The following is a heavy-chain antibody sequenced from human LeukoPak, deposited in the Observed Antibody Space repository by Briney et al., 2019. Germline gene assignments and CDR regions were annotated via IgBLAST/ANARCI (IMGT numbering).Heavy chain of an antibody. Sequence: GGSLRPSCAASGFTFSSYSMNWVRQAPGKGLEWASSISSSSSYIYYADSVKGRFTISRDNAKNSLYLQMNSLRAEDTAVYYCARDPPTGYSSGWYFDYWGQGTLVTVSS. CDR2: ISSSSSYI. V-gene: IGHV3-21*01. D-gene: IGHD6-19*01. CDR1: GFTFSSYS. J-gene: IGHJ4*02. CDR3: ARDPPTGYSSGWYFDY.